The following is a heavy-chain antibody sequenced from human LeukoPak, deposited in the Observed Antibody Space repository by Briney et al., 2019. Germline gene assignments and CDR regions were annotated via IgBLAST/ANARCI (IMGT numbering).Heavy chain of an antibody. D-gene: IGHD3-10*01. J-gene: IGHJ3*02. CDR3: AREPWGGFGELHDAFDI. V-gene: IGHV7-4-1*02. Sequence: ASVKVSCKASGYTFTSYAMNWVRQAPGQGLEWMGWINTNTGNPTYAQGFTGRFVFSLDTSVSTAYLQISSLKAEDTAVYYCAREPWGGFGELHDAFDIWGQGTMVTVSS. CDR2: INTNTGNP. CDR1: GYTFTSYA.